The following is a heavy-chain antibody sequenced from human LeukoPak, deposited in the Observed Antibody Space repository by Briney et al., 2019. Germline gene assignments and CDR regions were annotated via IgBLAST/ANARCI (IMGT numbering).Heavy chain of an antibody. CDR1: GYTFTSYG. Sequence: GASVKVSCKASGYTFTSYGISWVRQAPGQGLEWMGWISAYNGNTNYAQKLQGRVTMTTDTSTSTAYMELRSLRSDDTAVYYCARDPGFFGVVIRVQVYYMDVWGKGTTVTVSS. CDR3: ARDPGFFGVVIRVQVYYMDV. D-gene: IGHD3-3*01. V-gene: IGHV1-18*01. J-gene: IGHJ6*03. CDR2: ISAYNGNT.